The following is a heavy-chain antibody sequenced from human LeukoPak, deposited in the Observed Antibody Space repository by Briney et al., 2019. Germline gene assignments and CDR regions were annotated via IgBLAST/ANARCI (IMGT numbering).Heavy chain of an antibody. J-gene: IGHJ6*04. CDR3: ARDRPLRN. CDR2: IYSGGST. D-gene: IGHD4-17*01. V-gene: IGHV3-66*01. CDR1: GFTVSSNC. Sequence: GGSLRLSCAASGFTVSSNCMSWVRQAPGKGLEWVSVIYSGGSTYYADSVKGRFTISRDNSKNTLYLQVNSLRAEDTAVYYCARDRPLRNWGKGTTVTISS.